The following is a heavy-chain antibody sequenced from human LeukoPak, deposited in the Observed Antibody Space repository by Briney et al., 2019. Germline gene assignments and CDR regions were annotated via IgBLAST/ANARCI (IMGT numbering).Heavy chain of an antibody. CDR2: INTNTGNP. Sequence: ASVKVSCKASGYTFTSCAMNWVRQAPGQGLEWMGWINTNTGNPTYAQGFTGRFVFSLDTSVSAAYLQISSLKAEDTAVYYCAVMVRGVIMDYWGQGTLVTVSS. V-gene: IGHV7-4-1*02. CDR1: GYTFTSCA. D-gene: IGHD3-10*01. J-gene: IGHJ4*02. CDR3: AVMVRGVIMDY.